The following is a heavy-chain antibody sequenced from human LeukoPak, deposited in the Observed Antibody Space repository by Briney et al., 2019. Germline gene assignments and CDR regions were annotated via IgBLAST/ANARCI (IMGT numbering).Heavy chain of an antibody. V-gene: IGHV3-48*01. J-gene: IGHJ5*01. CDR3: ARVGSRGDWFDY. CDR2: INTASSGV. CDR1: GFPFSTYN. D-gene: IGHD1-26*01. Sequence: GGSLRPSLVASGFPFSTYNMLWVRQTPGLGVGWLFFINTASSGVHYADSVKDRFSFSRDNAKNSLYLQMNSLRVEDTAIYYCARVGSRGDWFDYWGQGTRVTVSS.